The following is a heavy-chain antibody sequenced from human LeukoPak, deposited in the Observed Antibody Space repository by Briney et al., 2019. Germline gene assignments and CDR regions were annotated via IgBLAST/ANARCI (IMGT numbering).Heavy chain of an antibody. CDR3: AREPYCSGGSCSLDY. Sequence: GGSLRLSCAASGFTFSSYWMHWVRQAPGKGLVWVSRINSDGSSTSYADSVKGRFTISRDNAKNTLYLQMNSLRAEDTAVYYCAREPYCSGGSCSLDYWGQGTLVTVSS. J-gene: IGHJ4*02. V-gene: IGHV3-74*01. CDR2: INSDGSST. CDR1: GFTFSSYW. D-gene: IGHD2-15*01.